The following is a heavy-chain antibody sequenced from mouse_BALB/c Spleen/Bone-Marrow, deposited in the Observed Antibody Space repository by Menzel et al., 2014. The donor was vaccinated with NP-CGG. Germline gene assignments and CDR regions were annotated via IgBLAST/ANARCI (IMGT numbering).Heavy chain of an antibody. Sequence: VKLMGSGAELGKPGALGKLSCKAFGYTLTRYWMHWGEVRAGQGFWGIGEINPSNGGTNYNEKFKRKATLTVDKSSSTAHMQLSSLTSEDSAVYYCTIGGFDYWGQGTTLTVSS. CDR2: INPSNGGT. CDR1: GYTLTRYW. V-gene: IGHV1S16*01. CDR3: TIGGFDY. J-gene: IGHJ2*01.